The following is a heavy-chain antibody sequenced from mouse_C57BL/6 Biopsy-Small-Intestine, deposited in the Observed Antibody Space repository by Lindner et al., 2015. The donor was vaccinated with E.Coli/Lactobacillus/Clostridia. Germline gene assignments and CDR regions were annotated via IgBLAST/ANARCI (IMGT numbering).Heavy chain of an antibody. CDR3: AREGIADYGSSWYFDV. CDR2: IYPRSGNT. D-gene: IGHD1-1*01. Sequence: VQLQGSGAELARPGASVKLSCKASGYTFTSYGISWVKQRTGQGLEWIGEIYPRSGNTYYNEKFKGKATLTADKSSSTAYMELRSLTSEDSAVYFCAREGIADYGSSWYFDVWGTGTTVTVSS. J-gene: IGHJ1*03. V-gene: IGHV1-81*01. CDR1: GYTFTSYG.